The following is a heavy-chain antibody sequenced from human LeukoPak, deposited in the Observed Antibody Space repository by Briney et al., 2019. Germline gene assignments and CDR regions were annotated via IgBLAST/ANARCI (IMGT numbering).Heavy chain of an antibody. D-gene: IGHD6-13*01. CDR3: ATEGYPGYSSIFYDY. CDR2: ISGSSGST. V-gene: IGHV3-23*01. J-gene: IGHJ4*02. Sequence: GRSLRLSCAASGFTFSSYAMSWVRQAPGKGLEWVSTISGSSGSTYYADSVKGRFTISRDNSKNTLYLQMNSLRAEDTAIYYCATEGYPGYSSIFYDYWGQGTLATVSS. CDR1: GFTFSSYA.